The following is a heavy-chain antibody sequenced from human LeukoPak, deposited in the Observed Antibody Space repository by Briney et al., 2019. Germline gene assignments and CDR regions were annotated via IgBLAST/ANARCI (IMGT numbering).Heavy chain of an antibody. J-gene: IGHJ4*02. D-gene: IGHD6-13*01. CDR3: ARDAVLRNIAAAGYFDN. Sequence: GALRLSCAASGFTVSSNYMSWVRQAPGKGLEWVSVIYSGGSTYYADSVKGRFTISRDNSKNTLYLQMNSLRAEDTALFYCARDAVLRNIAAAGYFDNWGQGTLVTVSS. V-gene: IGHV3-53*01. CDR1: GFTVSSNY. CDR2: IYSGGST.